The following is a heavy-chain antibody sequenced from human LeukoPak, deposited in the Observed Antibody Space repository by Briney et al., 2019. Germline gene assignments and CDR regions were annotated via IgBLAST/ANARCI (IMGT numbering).Heavy chain of an antibody. CDR1: GFTFSSYD. D-gene: IGHD6-19*01. J-gene: IGHJ4*02. V-gene: IGHV3-13*04. CDR2: IGTAGDT. CDR3: ARGIAVAGPFDY. Sequence: GGSLRLSCAASGFTFSSYDMHWVRQATGKGLEWVSAIGTAGDTYYPGSVKGRFTISRENAKNSLYLQMDSLRAGDTAVYYCARGIAVAGPFDYWGRGTLVTVSS.